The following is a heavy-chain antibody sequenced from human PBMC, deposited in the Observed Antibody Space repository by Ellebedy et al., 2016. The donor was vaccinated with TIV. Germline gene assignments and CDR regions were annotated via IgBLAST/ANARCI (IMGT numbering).Heavy chain of an antibody. J-gene: IGHJ4*02. Sequence: MPSETLSLTCSVSGGSISSSSFYWGWIRQPPGMGLVWLGNIYYSGTTFYSPSLKSRLTISVDTSKNQFSLNLSSVTAADTAVYYCARVLRTGRSGDYFDYWGQGTLVTVSS. CDR3: ARVLRTGRSGDYFDY. D-gene: IGHD1-1*01. CDR2: IYYSGTT. V-gene: IGHV4-39*07. CDR1: GGSISSSSFY.